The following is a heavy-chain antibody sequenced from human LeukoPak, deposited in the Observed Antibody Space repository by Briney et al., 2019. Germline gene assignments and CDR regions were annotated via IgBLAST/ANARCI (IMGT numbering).Heavy chain of an antibody. Sequence: SETLSLTCTVSGGSISSYYWSWIRQPPGKGLEWIGYIYYSGSTNYNPSLKSRVTISVDTSKNQFSLKLSSVTAADTAVYYCARDNYSNWFDPWGQGTLLTVSS. CDR2: IYYSGST. CDR3: ARDNYSNWFDP. D-gene: IGHD5-24*01. CDR1: GGSISSYY. V-gene: IGHV4-59*01. J-gene: IGHJ5*02.